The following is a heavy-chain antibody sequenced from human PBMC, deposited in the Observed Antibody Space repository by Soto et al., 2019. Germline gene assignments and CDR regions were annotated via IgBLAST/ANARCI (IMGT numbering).Heavy chain of an antibody. Sequence: ASVKVSCKDPGDTLNNSYLHWVRQAPGQGLEWLGWINPNDGDTNYAQKCRGRVTMTRDTSNNTVYMELTRLTSDDTAVYFCARMVVPTTYFGSCVQATPVTVAS. J-gene: IGHJ4*02. CDR1: GDTLNNSY. V-gene: IGHV1-2*02. D-gene: IGHD3-22*01. CDR2: INPNDGDT. CDR3: ARMVVPTTYFGS.